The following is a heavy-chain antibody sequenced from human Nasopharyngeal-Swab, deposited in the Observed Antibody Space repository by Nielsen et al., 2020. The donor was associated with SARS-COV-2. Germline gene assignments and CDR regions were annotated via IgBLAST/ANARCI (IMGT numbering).Heavy chain of an antibody. J-gene: IGHJ4*02. V-gene: IGHV4-59*12. Sequence: SQPLSPTCAVSGGSISSFYWSWIRQSPGKGLEWIGSFHYSGITNYNPSLKSRATILIDTSKNQFSLKLNSVTAADTAVYYCAREVVGGLVDSWGQGTRVTVSS. CDR3: AREVVGGLVDS. CDR2: FHYSGIT. CDR1: GGSISSFY. D-gene: IGHD1-26*01.